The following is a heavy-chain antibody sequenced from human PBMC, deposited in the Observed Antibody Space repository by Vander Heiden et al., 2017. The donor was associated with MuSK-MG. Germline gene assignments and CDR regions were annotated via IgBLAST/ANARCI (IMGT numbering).Heavy chain of an antibody. J-gene: IGHJ4*02. V-gene: IGHV4-34*01. CDR2: INHSGST. CDR1: GGSFSGYY. D-gene: IGHD2-2*03. Sequence: QVQLQQWGAGLLKPSETLSLTCAVYGGSFSGYYWSWIRQPPGKGLEWIGEINHSGSTNYNPSLKSRVTISVDTSKNQFSLKLSSVTAADTAVYYCARGPGYCSSTSCSWYYFDYWGQGTLVTVSS. CDR3: ARGPGYCSSTSCSWYYFDY.